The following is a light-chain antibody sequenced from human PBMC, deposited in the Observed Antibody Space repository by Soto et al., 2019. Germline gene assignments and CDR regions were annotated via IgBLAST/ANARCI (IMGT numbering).Light chain of an antibody. V-gene: IGKV3-11*01. CDR1: QSISSH. CDR3: QQRSDWPLT. Sequence: EIVLTQSPATLSLSPGERATLSCRASQSISSHLAWYQQKPGQAPRLLMYDASNRATGIPARFSGSGSGTDFTLTISSLEPEDFAVYYCQQRSDWPLTFGGGTKVESK. J-gene: IGKJ4*01. CDR2: DAS.